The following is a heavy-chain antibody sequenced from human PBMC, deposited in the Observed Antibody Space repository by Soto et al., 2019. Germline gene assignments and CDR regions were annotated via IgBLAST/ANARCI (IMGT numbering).Heavy chain of an antibody. CDR1: GITFSNAW. CDR3: TTDSADIVVVPATFGMDV. V-gene: IGHV3-15*01. Sequence: LRLSCAASGITFSNAWMTWVRQAPGKGLEWVGRIKSITDGGTTDYAAPVKGRFTISRDDSKDTLYLQMNKLRTEDTAVYHCTTDSADIVVVPATFGMDVCGQGTPVTVSS. D-gene: IGHD2-2*01. J-gene: IGHJ6*02. CDR2: IKSITDGGTT.